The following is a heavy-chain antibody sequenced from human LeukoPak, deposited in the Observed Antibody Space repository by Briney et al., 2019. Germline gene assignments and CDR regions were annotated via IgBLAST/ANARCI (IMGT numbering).Heavy chain of an antibody. J-gene: IGHJ3*02. D-gene: IGHD2-2*01. V-gene: IGHV3-72*01. Sequence: PGGSLRLSCAASGFTFSDHYMDWVRQAPGEGLEWVARIRKKSNGYNTQYAASVKGRFIISREDSRNSLYLQMNSLKTEDTAVYYCARVGAVVPAGMDIWGQGTMVTVSS. CDR1: GFTFSDHY. CDR2: IRKKSNGYNT. CDR3: ARVGAVVPAGMDI.